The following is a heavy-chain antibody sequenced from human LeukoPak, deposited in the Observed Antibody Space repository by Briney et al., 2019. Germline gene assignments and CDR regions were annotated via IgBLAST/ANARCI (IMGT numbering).Heavy chain of an antibody. CDR3: ARGGSYSSYGAFDI. D-gene: IGHD1-26*01. CDR2: IIPIFGTA. CDR1: GGTFSSYA. J-gene: IGHJ3*02. Sequence: SVKVSCKASGGTFSSYAISWVRQAPGQGLEWMGGIIPIFGTANYAQKFQGRVTMTRDTSTSTVYMELSSLRSEDTAVYYCARGGSYSSYGAFDIWGQGTMVTVSS. V-gene: IGHV1-69*05.